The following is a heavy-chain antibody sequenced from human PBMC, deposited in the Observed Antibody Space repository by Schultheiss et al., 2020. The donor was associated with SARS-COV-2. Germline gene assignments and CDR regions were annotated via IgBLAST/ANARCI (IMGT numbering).Heavy chain of an antibody. D-gene: IGHD3-16*01. CDR2: IYYSGST. V-gene: IGHV4-59*01. J-gene: IGHJ3*02. Sequence: SETLSLTCAVYGGSFSGYYWSWIRQHPGKGLEWIGYIYYSGSTYYNPSLKSRVTISVDTSKNQFSLKLSSVTAADTAVYYCARDPRGLRLDAFDIWGQGTMVTVSS. CDR1: GGSFSGYY. CDR3: ARDPRGLRLDAFDI.